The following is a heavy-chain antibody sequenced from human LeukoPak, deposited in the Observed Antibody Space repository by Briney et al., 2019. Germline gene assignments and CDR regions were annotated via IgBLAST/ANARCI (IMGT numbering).Heavy chain of an antibody. J-gene: IGHJ3*02. V-gene: IGHV4-39*01. CDR1: GGSISSSNYY. Sequence: SETLSLTCTVSGGSISSSNYYWGWIRQPPGKGLEWIGSVYYNGSTYYNPSLKSRVTISVDTSKNQFSLKLSSVTAADTAVYYCRGDNDAFDIWGQGTMVTVSS. CDR2: VYYNGST. D-gene: IGHD4-23*01. CDR3: RGDNDAFDI.